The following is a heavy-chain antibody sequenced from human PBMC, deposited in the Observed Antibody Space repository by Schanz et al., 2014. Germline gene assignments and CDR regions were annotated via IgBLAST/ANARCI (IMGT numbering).Heavy chain of an antibody. D-gene: IGHD3-10*01. V-gene: IGHV1-69*08. CDR1: GGTFSSYT. Sequence: QLQLVQSGAEVKKPGSSVKVSCKLSGGTFSSYTISWMRQAPGQGLEWMGRIIPILGIANYAQKFQGRVTFTADKSTFTAYMDVSSLRAEDTAVYYCAKDQGSYGSGSYSYFDYWGQGTLATVSS. J-gene: IGHJ4*02. CDR3: AKDQGSYGSGSYSYFDY. CDR2: IIPILGIA.